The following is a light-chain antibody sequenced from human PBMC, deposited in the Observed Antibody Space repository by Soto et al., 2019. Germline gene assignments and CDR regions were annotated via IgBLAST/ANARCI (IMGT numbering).Light chain of an antibody. CDR2: YDS. V-gene: IGLV3-21*04. CDR1: NIGSKS. J-gene: IGLJ2*01. Sequence: SYELTQPPSVSVAPGKTARITCGGNNIGSKSVHWYQQKPGQAPVLVIYYDSDRPPGIPERFSVSNSGNTATLTISRVEAGDEADYYCQVWDSSSDHVVFGGGTHLSVL. CDR3: QVWDSSSDHVV.